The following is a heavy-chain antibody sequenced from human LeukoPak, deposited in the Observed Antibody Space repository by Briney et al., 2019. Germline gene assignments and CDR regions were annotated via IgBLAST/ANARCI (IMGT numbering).Heavy chain of an antibody. J-gene: IGHJ4*02. Sequence: SETLSLTCTVSGGSISSYYWSWIRQPPGKGLEWIGYIYYSGSTSYNPSLKSRVTISVDTSKNQFSLKLSSVTAADTAVYYCARANWNYFWDWGQGTLVTVPS. V-gene: IGHV4-59*01. CDR3: ARANWNYFWD. CDR1: GGSISSYY. CDR2: IYYSGST. D-gene: IGHD1-7*01.